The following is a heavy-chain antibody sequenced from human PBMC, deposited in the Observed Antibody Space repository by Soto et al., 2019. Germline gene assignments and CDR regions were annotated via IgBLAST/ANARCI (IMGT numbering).Heavy chain of an antibody. CDR1: GFTLSHHA. CDR3: AREENFGDFEADGLDI. CDR2: LRYDGSTK. Sequence: QVRLLESGGGVVQPGRSLRLSCGASGFTLSHHAMHWVRQAPGKGLEWVAVLRYDGSTKYYAGSVKGRFTISRDNPKNTLFLQMNSLRPEDTAVYYCAREENFGDFEADGLDIWGQGTMVSVSS. J-gene: IGHJ3*02. V-gene: IGHV3-33*01. D-gene: IGHD4-17*01.